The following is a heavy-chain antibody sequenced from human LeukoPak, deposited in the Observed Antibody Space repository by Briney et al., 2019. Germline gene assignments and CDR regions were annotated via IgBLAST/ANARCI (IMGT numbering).Heavy chain of an antibody. D-gene: IGHD2-15*01. CDR3: ARDLRYCSGGNCYQYGMDV. CDR1: GYTFTGYY. CDR2: INPNSGGT. Sequence: ASVKVSCKASGYTFTGYYMHWVRQAPGQGLEWMGWINPNSGGTNYAQKFQGRVTMTRHTSISTAYMELSRLRSDDTAVYYCARDLRYCSGGNCYQYGMDVWGQGTTVTVSS. V-gene: IGHV1-2*02. J-gene: IGHJ6*02.